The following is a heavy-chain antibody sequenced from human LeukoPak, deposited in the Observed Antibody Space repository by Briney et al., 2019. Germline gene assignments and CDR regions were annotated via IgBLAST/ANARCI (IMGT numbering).Heavy chain of an antibody. Sequence: KPSETLSLTCTVSGGSIGSYYWSWIRQPPGKGVEWIGYIYYRGSTNYNPSLKSRVTISIDTSNNQFSLKLSSVTAADTAVYYCARVRSGYSYGPFDYWGQGTLVTVPS. CDR3: ARVRSGYSYGPFDY. J-gene: IGHJ4*02. D-gene: IGHD5-18*01. CDR2: IYYRGST. V-gene: IGHV4-59*01. CDR1: GGSIGSYY.